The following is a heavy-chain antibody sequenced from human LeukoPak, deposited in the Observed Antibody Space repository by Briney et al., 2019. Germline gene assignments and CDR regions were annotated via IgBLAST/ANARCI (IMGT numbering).Heavy chain of an antibody. CDR2: IKSKTNGGTV. J-gene: IGHJ4*02. Sequence: GGSLRLSCAASGLTFTNAWMSWVRQAPGKGLEWVGRIKSKTNGGTVDYAPPVKGRFTISRDDSRNTLSLEMNFLKTEDTAVYYCTTDPGNYEIFWGQGTLVSVSS. CDR1: GLTFTNAW. CDR3: TTDPGNYEIF. D-gene: IGHD4-11*01. V-gene: IGHV3-15*01.